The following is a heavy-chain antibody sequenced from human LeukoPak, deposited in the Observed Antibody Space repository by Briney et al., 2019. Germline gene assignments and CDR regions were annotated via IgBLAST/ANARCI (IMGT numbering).Heavy chain of an antibody. CDR1: GFTFSSYG. CDR3: AKDRMGRAKTHLYYFDY. D-gene: IGHD1-26*01. CDR2: ISYDGSNK. Sequence: GGSLRLSCAASGFTFSSYGMHWVRQAPGKGLEWVAVISYDGSNKYYADSVKGRFTISRDNSKNTLYLQMNSLRAEDTAVYYCAKDRMGRAKTHLYYFDYWGQGTLVTVSS. J-gene: IGHJ4*02. V-gene: IGHV3-30*18.